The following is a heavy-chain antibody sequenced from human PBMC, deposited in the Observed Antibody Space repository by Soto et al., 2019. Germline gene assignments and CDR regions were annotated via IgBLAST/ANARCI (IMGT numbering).Heavy chain of an antibody. Sequence: EVQLVESGGGLVQPGGSLRLSCAASGFTFSSYWMHWVRQAPGKGLVWVSRINSDGSSTSYADSVKGRFTISRDNAKNTLNLQMNSLRAEDTAVYYCARGSGQDYDYVCGSYRDQYFQHWGQGSLVTVSS. CDR1: GFTFSSYW. D-gene: IGHD3-16*02. V-gene: IGHV3-74*01. CDR3: ARGSGQDYDYVCGSYRDQYFQH. CDR2: INSDGSST. J-gene: IGHJ1*01.